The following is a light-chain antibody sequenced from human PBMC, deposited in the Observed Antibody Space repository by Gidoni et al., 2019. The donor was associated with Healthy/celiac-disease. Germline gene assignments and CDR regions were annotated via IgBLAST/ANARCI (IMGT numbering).Light chain of an antibody. V-gene: IGKV3-11*01. Sequence: EGVLIQSPATLYLSPGASATLSCRASQSDSSCLAWSQQKPGQAPTLLIYHAPNSATGIQARVSGSESGPDFTLTISSLEPDAFTVYCCQQRSNCPPFTFGPGTRVDI. CDR2: HAP. CDR1: QSDSSC. J-gene: IGKJ3*01. CDR3: QQRSNCPPFT.